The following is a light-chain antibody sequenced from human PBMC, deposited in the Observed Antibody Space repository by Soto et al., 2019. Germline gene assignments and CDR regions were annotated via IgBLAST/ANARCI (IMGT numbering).Light chain of an antibody. CDR1: SSDVGGYNY. J-gene: IGLJ3*02. CDR3: SSYTTSGTWV. CDR2: DVS. V-gene: IGLV2-14*01. Sequence: QSVLTQPASVSGFPGQSITFSCTGTSSDVGGYNYVSWYQQHPGKAPKVMIYDVSNRPSGVSNRFSGSKSGNTASLTISGVQAEDEADYYCSSYTTSGTWVFGGGTQLTVL.